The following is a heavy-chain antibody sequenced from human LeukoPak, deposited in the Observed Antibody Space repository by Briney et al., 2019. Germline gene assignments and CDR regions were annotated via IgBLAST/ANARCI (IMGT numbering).Heavy chain of an antibody. J-gene: IGHJ6*02. D-gene: IGHD1-26*01. Sequence: PSETLSLTCTVSGGSISSYYWSWIRQPPGKGLEWIGYIYYSGSTNYNPSLKSRVTISVDTSKNQFSLKLSSVTAADTAVYYCARIPVIVGATDYYYYYGMDVWGQGTTVTVSS. V-gene: IGHV4-59*01. CDR1: GGSISSYY. CDR2: IYYSGST. CDR3: ARIPVIVGATDYYYYYGMDV.